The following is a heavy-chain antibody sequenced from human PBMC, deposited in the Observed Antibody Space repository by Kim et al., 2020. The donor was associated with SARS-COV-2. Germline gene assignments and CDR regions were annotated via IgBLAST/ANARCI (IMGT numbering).Heavy chain of an antibody. CDR3: AREALRCTNGVCHPWFDP. J-gene: IGHJ5*02. Sequence: GGSLRLSCAASGFTFSSYAMHWVRQAPGKGLEWVAVISYDGSNKYYADSVKGRFTISRDNSKNTLYLQMNSLRAEDTAVYYCAREALRCTNGVCHPWFDPWGQGTLVTVSS. V-gene: IGHV3-30-3*01. CDR1: GFTFSSYA. D-gene: IGHD2-8*01. CDR2: ISYDGSNK.